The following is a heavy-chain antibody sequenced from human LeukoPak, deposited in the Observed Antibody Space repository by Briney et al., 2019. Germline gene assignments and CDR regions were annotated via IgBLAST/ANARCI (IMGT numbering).Heavy chain of an antibody. V-gene: IGHV3-11*01. D-gene: IGHD6-19*01. Sequence: GGSLRLSCAASGFAFSDYFMSWIRQAPGKGLEWVSYIGSSGNTIYYADSVKGRFTISRDNAKNSLYLQMNSLRAEDTAVYYCARRGVAGLSEYFQHWGQGTLVTVSS. CDR3: ARRGVAGLSEYFQH. CDR1: GFAFSDYF. CDR2: IGSSGNTI. J-gene: IGHJ1*01.